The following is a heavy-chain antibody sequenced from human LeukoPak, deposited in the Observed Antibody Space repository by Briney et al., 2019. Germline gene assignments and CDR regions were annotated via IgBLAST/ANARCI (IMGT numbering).Heavy chain of an antibody. CDR1: GYTLTELS. V-gene: IGHV1-24*01. CDR2: FDPEDGET. J-gene: IGHJ6*03. D-gene: IGHD4-17*01. CDR3: ATAPPTAPEDYYYYMDV. Sequence: ASVKVPCKVSGYTLTELSMHWVRQAPGKGLEWMGGFDPEDGETIYAQKFQGRVTMTEDTSTDTAYMELSSLRSEDTAVYYCATAPPTAPEDYYYYMDVWGKGTTVTVSS.